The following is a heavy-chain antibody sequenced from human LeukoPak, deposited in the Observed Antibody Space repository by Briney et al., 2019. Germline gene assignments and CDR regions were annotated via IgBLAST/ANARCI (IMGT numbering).Heavy chain of an antibody. Sequence: PGGSLRLSCAASGFTFSSYSMNWVRQAPGKGLEWVSSISSSSSYIYYADSVKGRFTISRDNAKNSLYLQMNSLRAEDTAVYYCAKAVIAAAGTRGFFDCWGQGTLVTVSS. D-gene: IGHD6-13*01. J-gene: IGHJ4*02. CDR3: AKAVIAAAGTRGFFDC. V-gene: IGHV3-21*04. CDR2: ISSSSSYI. CDR1: GFTFSSYS.